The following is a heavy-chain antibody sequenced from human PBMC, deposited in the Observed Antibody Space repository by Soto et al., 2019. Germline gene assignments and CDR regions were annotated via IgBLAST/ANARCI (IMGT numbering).Heavy chain of an antibody. V-gene: IGHV3-23*01. CDR1: GFTFNTFG. CDR2: ISGSGRST. D-gene: IGHD6-25*01. J-gene: IGHJ4*02. CDR3: GKDQDSFFRPAAGPDF. Sequence: EVQVLESGGGLVQPGGSLRLSCAASGFTFNTFGMNWVRQAPGKGLEWVSAISGSGRSTYYADSVKGRFTISSDNSKDMVYLQMNCLRVDDTAGYYCGKDQDSFFRPAAGPDFWGQGTLVSVDS.